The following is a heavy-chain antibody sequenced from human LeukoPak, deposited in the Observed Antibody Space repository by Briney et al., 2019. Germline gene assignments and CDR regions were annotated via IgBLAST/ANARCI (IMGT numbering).Heavy chain of an antibody. V-gene: IGHV3-48*01. D-gene: IGHD5-12*01. CDR1: GFNFIDYS. CDR2: IGISSGNT. J-gene: IGHJ4*01. Sequence: GGSLRLSCPASGFNFIDYSMNWVRQAPGKGLEWISYIGISSGNTKYADSVEGRFTISRDKARNSLYLQMNSLRVEDTAVYYCARDHRYAFDNWGHGTLVTVSS. CDR3: ARDHRYAFDN.